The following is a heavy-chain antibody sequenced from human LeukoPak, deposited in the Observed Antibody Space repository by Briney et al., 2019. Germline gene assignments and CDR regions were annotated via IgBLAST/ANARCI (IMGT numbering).Heavy chain of an antibody. CDR3: ARMSSSGYFV. CDR1: GFTFSNYW. J-gene: IGHJ4*02. CDR2: IKQDASEK. V-gene: IGHV3-7*01. Sequence: PGGSLRLSCAASGFTFSNYWMSWVRQAPGKGLEWVANIKQDASEKYFVDSTKGRFTISRDNAKKSLYLQMNSLRVEDTAVYYCARMSSSGYFVWGQGTLVTVSS. D-gene: IGHD3-22*01.